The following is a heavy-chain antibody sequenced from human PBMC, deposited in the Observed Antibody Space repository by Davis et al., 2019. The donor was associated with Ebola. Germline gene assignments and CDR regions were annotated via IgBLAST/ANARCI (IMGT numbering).Heavy chain of an antibody. V-gene: IGHV4-39*01. Sequence: MPSETLSLTCTVSGGSISSSSYFWGWIRQPPGKGLEWIGSIYYSGSTYYNPSLKSRVTISVDTSKIHFSLKLSSVTAADTAVYYCARHGEWLRTYFDYRGQGTLVTVSS. CDR1: GGSISSSSYF. CDR3: ARHGEWLRTYFDY. D-gene: IGHD5-12*01. CDR2: IYYSGST. J-gene: IGHJ4*02.